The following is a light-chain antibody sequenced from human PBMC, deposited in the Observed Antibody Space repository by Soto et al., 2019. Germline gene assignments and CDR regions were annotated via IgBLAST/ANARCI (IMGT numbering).Light chain of an antibody. V-gene: IGKV3-20*01. CDR2: GAS. CDR1: PSVSSSY. J-gene: IGKJ2*01. CDR3: QRYDSSPYT. Sequence: EIVLTQSPGTLSLSPGERATLSCRASPSVSSSYLAWYQQKSGQAPRLLVYGASSRATGIPDRFSGSESGTDFTLTISRLEPEDCAVYYCQRYDSSPYTFGQGTKVDIK.